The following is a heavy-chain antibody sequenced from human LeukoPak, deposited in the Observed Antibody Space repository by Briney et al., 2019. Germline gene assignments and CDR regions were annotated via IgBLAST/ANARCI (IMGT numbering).Heavy chain of an antibody. CDR2: ITSSGSYI. CDR1: GFIFSTYN. V-gene: IGHV3-21*04. CDR3: ARLDTAMVDY. D-gene: IGHD5-18*01. J-gene: IGHJ4*02. Sequence: GGSLRLSCAASGFIFSTYNMNWVRQAPGKGLEWVSSITSSGSYIYYADSVKGRFTISRDNAKKSLYLQMNSLRAEDTALYYCARLDTAMVDYWGQGTLVTVSS.